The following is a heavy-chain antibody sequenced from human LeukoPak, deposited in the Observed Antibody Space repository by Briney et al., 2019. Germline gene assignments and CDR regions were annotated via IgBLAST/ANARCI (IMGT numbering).Heavy chain of an antibody. CDR3: ATSFNQGIMITFGGVRRGAFDI. D-gene: IGHD3-16*01. CDR2: ISSSSSFI. J-gene: IGHJ3*02. CDR1: GFTFSSYA. Sequence: GSLRLSCAASGFTFSSYAMSWVRQAPGKGLEWVSAISSSSSFIYYADSVRGRFSISRDNAKNSLYLQMNSLRAEDTAVYYCATSFNQGIMITFGGVRRGAFDIWGQGTMVTVSS. V-gene: IGHV3-21*04.